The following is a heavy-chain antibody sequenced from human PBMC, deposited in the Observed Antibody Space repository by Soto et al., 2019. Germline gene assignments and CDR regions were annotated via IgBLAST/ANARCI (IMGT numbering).Heavy chain of an antibody. V-gene: IGHV1-18*01. CDR3: ASDIGVTALDCFDP. CDR2: VNGYNTHA. CDR1: GHTSSTFG. Sequence: QVHLVQSGAEVKKPGASVKVSCKASGHTSSTFGISWVRQVPGQGLEWMGWVNGYNTHANYAQKFQGRVTMTTDTSTSTASMELRNLRLDDTAVYYCASDIGVTALDCFDPWGQGTLVTVYS. D-gene: IGHD1-1*01. J-gene: IGHJ5*02.